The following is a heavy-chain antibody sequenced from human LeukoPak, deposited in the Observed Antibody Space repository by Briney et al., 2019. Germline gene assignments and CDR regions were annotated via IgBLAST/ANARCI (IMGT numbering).Heavy chain of an antibody. Sequence: AGGSLRLSCAASGFTFSSYAMSWVRQAPGKGLEWVSAISGSGGSTYYADSVKGRFTISRDNSKNTLYLQMNSLRAEDTAVYYCAKDHIPLKTTVSPGSDYWGQGTLVTVSS. CDR3: AKDHIPLKTTVSPGSDY. D-gene: IGHD4-17*01. V-gene: IGHV3-23*01. J-gene: IGHJ4*02. CDR2: ISGSGGST. CDR1: GFTFSSYA.